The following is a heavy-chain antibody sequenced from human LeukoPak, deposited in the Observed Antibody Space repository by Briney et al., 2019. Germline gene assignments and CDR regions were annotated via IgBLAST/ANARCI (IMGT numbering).Heavy chain of an antibody. CDR3: ARVGANEYCSSTSCYRYYYYYYMDV. J-gene: IGHJ6*03. D-gene: IGHD2-2*01. CDR2: ISSSSSYI. V-gene: IGHV3-21*01. Sequence: GGSLRLSCAASGFTFSSYSMNWVRQAPGKGLEWVSSISSSSSYIYYADSVKGRFTISRDNAKNSLYLQMNSLRAEDTAVYYCARVGANEYCSSTSCYRYYYYYYMDVWGKGTTVTVSS. CDR1: GFTFSSYS.